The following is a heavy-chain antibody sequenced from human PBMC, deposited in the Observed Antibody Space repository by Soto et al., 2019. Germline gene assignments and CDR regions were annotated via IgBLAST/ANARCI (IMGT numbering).Heavy chain of an antibody. CDR1: GGTFSSYA. D-gene: IGHD6-13*01. Sequence: QVQLVQSGAEVKKPGSSVKVSCKASGGTFSSYAISWVRQAPGQGLEWMGGIIPIFGTANYAQKFQGRVTITADESTSTAYMELSSLRSDDTAVYYCARGPIAADGTGGGMDVWGQGTTVAVSS. J-gene: IGHJ6*02. CDR3: ARGPIAADGTGGGMDV. V-gene: IGHV1-69*01. CDR2: IIPIFGTA.